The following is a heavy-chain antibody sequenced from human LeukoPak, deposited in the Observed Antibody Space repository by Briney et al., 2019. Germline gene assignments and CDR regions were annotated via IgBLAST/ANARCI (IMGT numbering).Heavy chain of an antibody. D-gene: IGHD3-3*01. Sequence: GGSLRLSCAASGFTFSSYGMHWVRQAPGKGLEWVAVIWYDGSNKYYADSVKGRSTISRDNSKNTLYLQMNSLRAEDTAVHYCARDTSSQYYDFWSGYYYFDYWGQGTLVTVSS. J-gene: IGHJ4*02. CDR2: IWYDGSNK. CDR3: ARDTSSQYYDFWSGYYYFDY. CDR1: GFTFSSYG. V-gene: IGHV3-33*01.